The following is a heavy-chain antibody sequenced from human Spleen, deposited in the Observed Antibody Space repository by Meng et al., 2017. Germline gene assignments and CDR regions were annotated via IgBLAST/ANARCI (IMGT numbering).Heavy chain of an antibody. V-gene: IGHV1-2*06. CDR2: INCSSGDT. CDR1: GYTFTDYY. CDR3: ARGGGASYSDF. Sequence: QVQLLQSGAEVKKPGASVKVSCKAAGYTFTDYYIYWVRQAPGQGLEWMGRINCSSGDTHYRQKFQGRVTMTRDTSINTAYMDLSGLTSDDTAVYYCARGGGASYSDFWGQGTLVTVSS. D-gene: IGHD2-21*01. J-gene: IGHJ4*02.